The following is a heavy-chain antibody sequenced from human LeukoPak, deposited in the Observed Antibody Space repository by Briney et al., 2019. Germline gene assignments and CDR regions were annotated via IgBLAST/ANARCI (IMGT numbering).Heavy chain of an antibody. CDR2: ISGSGGST. J-gene: IGHJ4*02. D-gene: IGHD6-19*01. CDR1: GFTFSSYA. Sequence: GGSLRLSCAASGFTFSSYAMSWVRQAPGKGLEWVSAISGSGGSTYYADSVKGRFTISRDNSKNTLYLQMNSLRAEDTAVYYCAKETQYSSGWYLHFDYWGQGTLVTVSS. V-gene: IGHV3-23*01. CDR3: AKETQYSSGWYLHFDY.